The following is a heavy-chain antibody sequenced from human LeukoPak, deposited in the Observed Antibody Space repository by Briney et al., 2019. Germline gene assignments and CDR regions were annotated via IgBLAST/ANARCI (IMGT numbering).Heavy chain of an antibody. CDR2: IDSDGSR. J-gene: IGHJ4*02. Sequence: PGGSLRLSCAAPGFTVSSNYMGWVRQTPGKGLEWVSVIDSDGSRYHADSVKGRFTISRDNSKNTLFLQMNSLRAEDTAVYYCASTSIIRGYDHDQFYWGQGTLVTVSS. CDR1: GFTVSSNY. CDR3: ASTSIIRGYDHDQFY. V-gene: IGHV3-53*01. D-gene: IGHD5-12*01.